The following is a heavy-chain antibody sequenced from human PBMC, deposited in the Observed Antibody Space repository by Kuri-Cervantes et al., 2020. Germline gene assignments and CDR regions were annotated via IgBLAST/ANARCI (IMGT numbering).Heavy chain of an antibody. D-gene: IGHD4-17*01. Sequence: GSLRLSCAASGFTFSDYYMNWIRQPPGKGLEWIGEINHSGSTNYNPSLKSRVTISVDTSKNQFSLKLSSVTAADTAVYYCARDFIIRDYGDYGGWFDLWGQGTLVTVSS. CDR2: INHSGST. CDR1: GFTFSDYY. CDR3: ARDFIIRDYGDYGGWFDL. J-gene: IGHJ5*02. V-gene: IGHV4-34*01.